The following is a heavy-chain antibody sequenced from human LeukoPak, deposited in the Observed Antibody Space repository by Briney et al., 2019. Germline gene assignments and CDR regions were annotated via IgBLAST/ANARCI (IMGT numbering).Heavy chain of an antibody. CDR2: IYHSGST. V-gene: IGHV4-30-2*01. D-gene: IGHD3-3*01. CDR1: GGSISSGGYS. Sequence: SETLSLTCAVSGGSISSGGYSWSWIRQPPRKGLEWIGYIYHSGSTYYNPSLKSRVTISVDRSKNQFSVKLSSVTAADTAVYYCARLRITIFGVPSRGWFDPWGQGTLVTVSS. CDR3: ARLRITIFGVPSRGWFDP. J-gene: IGHJ5*02.